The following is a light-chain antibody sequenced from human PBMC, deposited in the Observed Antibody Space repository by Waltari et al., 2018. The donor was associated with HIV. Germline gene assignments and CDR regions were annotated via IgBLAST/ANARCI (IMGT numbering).Light chain of an antibody. V-gene: IGLV1-47*01. CDR3: ATWDDNLSGVV. Sequence: QSVLTQPASPSGTPGQRLNIACYGRCSSSGRYCLCFFQQLPGPAPKLLIYRNNQRPSGVPDRFSGSKSGTSASLAISGLRSEDEADYYCATWDDNLSGVVFGGGTKLTVL. J-gene: IGLJ2*01. CDR1: CSSSGRYC. CDR2: RNN.